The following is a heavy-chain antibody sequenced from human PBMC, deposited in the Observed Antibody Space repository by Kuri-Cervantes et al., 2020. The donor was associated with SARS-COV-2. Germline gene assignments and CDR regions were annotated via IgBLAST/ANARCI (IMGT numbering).Heavy chain of an antibody. CDR3: ARGWRVLRFLEWFDYDAFDI. D-gene: IGHD3-3*01. CDR2: IIPIFGTA. Sequence: SVKVSCKASGGTFSSYAVSWVRQAPGQGLEWMGGIIPIFGTANYAQKFQGRVTITADESTSTAYMDLTSLRSEDTAVYYCARGWRVLRFLEWFDYDAFDIWGQGTMVTVSS. J-gene: IGHJ3*02. CDR1: GGTFSSYA. V-gene: IGHV1-69*13.